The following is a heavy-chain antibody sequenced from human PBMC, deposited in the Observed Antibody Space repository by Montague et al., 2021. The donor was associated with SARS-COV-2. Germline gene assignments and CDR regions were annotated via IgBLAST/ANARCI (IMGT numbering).Heavy chain of an antibody. CDR1: GFTFDDYG. D-gene: IGHD3-10*01. V-gene: IGHV3-20*01. CDR2: ISRSGDRT. CDR3: SRGGGMIRGVVDF. J-gene: IGHJ4*02. Sequence: SLRLSCAVSGFTFDDYGMSWVRQAPGKGLEWVSGISRSGDRTAYGDSVKGRFTISRDNAKNSLYLQMNSLRVEDTAFYHCSRGGGMIRGVVDFWGQGILVSVS.